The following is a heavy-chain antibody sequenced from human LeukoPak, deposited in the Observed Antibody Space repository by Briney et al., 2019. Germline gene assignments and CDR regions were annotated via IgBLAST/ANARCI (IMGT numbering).Heavy chain of an antibody. J-gene: IGHJ5*02. D-gene: IGHD2-2*01. V-gene: IGHV3-74*01. CDR3: ARAGGSCSSTSCSNNWFDP. Sequence: GGSLTLSCAASGFTFSSYWMHWVRQAPGKGLVWVSRINSDGSSTNYADSVKGRFTISRDNAKNTLYLQMNSLRAEDTAVYYCARAGGSCSSTSCSNNWFDPWGQGTLVTVSS. CDR1: GFTFSSYW. CDR2: INSDGSST.